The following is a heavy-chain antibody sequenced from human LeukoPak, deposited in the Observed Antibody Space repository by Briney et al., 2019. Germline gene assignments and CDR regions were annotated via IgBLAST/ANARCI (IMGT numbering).Heavy chain of an antibody. D-gene: IGHD3-16*01. CDR3: SRENGAFSPFGY. CDR2: ISLTGLT. CDR1: GGSITNTNW. J-gene: IGHJ4*02. Sequence: GTLYLTCGVSGGSITNTNWWSWARQPPGQGLEWIGEISLTGLTHYNPSHKSRVTVSLDKSKNQLSLNLTSVTAADTAVYFCSRENGAFSPFGYWGEGILVSVLS. V-gene: IGHV4-4*01.